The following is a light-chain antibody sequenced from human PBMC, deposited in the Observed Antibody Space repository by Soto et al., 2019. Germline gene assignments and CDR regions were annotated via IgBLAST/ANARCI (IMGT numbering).Light chain of an antibody. CDR3: HHGYVAPYT. Sequence: DIQMTQSPSSVSASISDTVTITCRASQDINVYLNWYQQKPGEVPKLLIYSASTLHSGVPSRFTGSGSETDFTLTIRSLQPEDFATYYCHHGYVAPYTFGQGTKVDIK. V-gene: IGKV1-39*01. CDR2: SAS. J-gene: IGKJ2*01. CDR1: QDINVY.